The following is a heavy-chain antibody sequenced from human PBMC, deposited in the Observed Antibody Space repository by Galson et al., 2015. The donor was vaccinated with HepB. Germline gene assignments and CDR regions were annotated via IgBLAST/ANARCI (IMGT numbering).Heavy chain of an antibody. CDR3: TKVFGDILTGDEDY. D-gene: IGHD3-9*01. J-gene: IGHJ4*02. CDR2: ISYNGSSK. Sequence: SLRLSCAASGFTFSSYGMHWVRQAPGKGLEWVAVISYNGSSKYYADSVKGRFTISRDNSKNTLYLQMNSLRAEDTAVYYCTKVFGDILTGDEDYWGQGTLVTVSS. V-gene: IGHV3-30*18. CDR1: GFTFSSYG.